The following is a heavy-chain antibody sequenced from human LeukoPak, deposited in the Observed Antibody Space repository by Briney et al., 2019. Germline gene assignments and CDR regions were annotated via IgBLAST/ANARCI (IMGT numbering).Heavy chain of an antibody. Sequence: GRSLRLSCAASGFTFSTYAIYWVRQAPGKGLEYVSGISDNGGSTYYANSVKGRFTISRDNSKNTLYLQMGSLRVEDMAVYYCARQAAGVVYWGQGTLVTVSS. CDR2: ISDNGGST. V-gene: IGHV3-64*01. J-gene: IGHJ1*01. CDR1: GFTFSTYA. D-gene: IGHD6-13*01. CDR3: ARQAAGVVY.